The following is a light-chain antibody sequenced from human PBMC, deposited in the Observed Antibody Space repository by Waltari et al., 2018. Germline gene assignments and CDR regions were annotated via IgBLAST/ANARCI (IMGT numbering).Light chain of an antibody. CDR1: GLPKQY. V-gene: IGLV3-25*03. CDR2: KDT. CDR3: QSADSTGTLRV. Sequence: SYELTQPPSVSVSPGQTARITCSGDGLPKQYAFWYQQKSGQAPVLVKYKDTKRPAGIPERFSGSSSETIVTLTISGVQAEDEADYYCQSADSTGTLRVFDGGTKLTVL. J-gene: IGLJ3*02.